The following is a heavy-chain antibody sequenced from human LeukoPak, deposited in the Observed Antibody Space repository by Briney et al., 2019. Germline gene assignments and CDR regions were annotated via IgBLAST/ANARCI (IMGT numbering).Heavy chain of an antibody. D-gene: IGHD3/OR15-3a*01. Sequence: SVTLSLTCTVSGGSISSYYWSWIRQPPGKGLEWIGYIYYSGSTNYNPSLKSRVTISVDTSKNQFSLKLSSVTAADTAVYYCARHRRGPPWTPSAFDIGGQGKMVPVSS. V-gene: IGHV4-59*08. CDR2: IYYSGST. J-gene: IGHJ3*02. CDR1: GGSISSYY. CDR3: ARHRRGPPWTPSAFDI.